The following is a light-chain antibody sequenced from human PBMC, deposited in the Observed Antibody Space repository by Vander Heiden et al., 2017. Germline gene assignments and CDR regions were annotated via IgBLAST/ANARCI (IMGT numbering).Light chain of an antibody. J-gene: IGLJ2*01. CDR1: SSDVGGYSY. CDR2: EVS. CDR3: TSYAGSNNLI. Sequence: QSALTQPPSASGSPGQSVTISCTGASSDVGGYSYGSWYQHNPGKAPALLIYEVSERPSGVPDRFSGSKSGNTASLTVSGLQAEDEADYYCTSYAGSNNLIFGGGTKLTVL. V-gene: IGLV2-8*01.